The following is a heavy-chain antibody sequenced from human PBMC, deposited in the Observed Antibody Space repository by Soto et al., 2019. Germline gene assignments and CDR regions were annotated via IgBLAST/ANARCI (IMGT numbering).Heavy chain of an antibody. CDR3: ARGRYWNYAIDY. CDR1: GYSFSRSG. CDR2: ISVDNDNT. Sequence: QLQLLQSGAEVKKPGASVTGSCQASGYSFSRSGICWVRQAPGQVLRWMAWISVDNDNTKYAQQFQDRVTVTTDTTTNTAFMELRSLRSDDTAVYFCARGRYWNYAIDYWGQGTLVTVSS. V-gene: IGHV1-18*01. D-gene: IGHD1-7*01. J-gene: IGHJ4*02.